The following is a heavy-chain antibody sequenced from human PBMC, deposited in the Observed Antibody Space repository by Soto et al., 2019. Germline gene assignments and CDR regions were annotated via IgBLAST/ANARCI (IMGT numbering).Heavy chain of an antibody. CDR1: GFSLSTSGVG. V-gene: IGHV2-5*02. D-gene: IGHD3-22*01. CDR2: ISWDDDK. Sequence: QITLKESGPTLVKPTQTLTLTCTFSGFSLSTSGVGVGWIRQPPGKALEWLALISWDDDKRYSPSLKSRLTIAKDTSKNQVVLTMTNMDAVDTATYYCVAQKAGYYYDSSGGGRAFDIWGQGTMVTVSS. J-gene: IGHJ3*02. CDR3: VAQKAGYYYDSSGGGRAFDI.